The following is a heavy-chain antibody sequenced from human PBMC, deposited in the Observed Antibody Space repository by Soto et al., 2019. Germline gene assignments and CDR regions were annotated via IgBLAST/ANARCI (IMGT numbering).Heavy chain of an antibody. CDR3: TRSAYMDV. D-gene: IGHD2-2*01. Sequence: GGSLRLSCAASGFTFSTYSMNWVRQAPGKGLEWVSYISSGSSTIYYADSVKGRFTISRDNANNSLYLQMDSLRAEDTAVYYATRSAYMDVWGTGTTVTVSS. CDR2: ISSGSSTI. J-gene: IGHJ6*03. CDR1: GFTFSTYS. V-gene: IGHV3-48*01.